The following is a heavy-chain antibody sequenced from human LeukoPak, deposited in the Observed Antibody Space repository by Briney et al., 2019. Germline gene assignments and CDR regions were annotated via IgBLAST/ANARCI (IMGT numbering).Heavy chain of an antibody. D-gene: IGHD4-11*01. V-gene: IGHV3-33*06. CDR2: IWSDGTNQ. J-gene: IGHJ4*02. Sequence: GGSLRLSFAASGFTFSHYGFHWVRQAPGKGLEWVAVIWSDGTNQFYADSVKGRFTISRNSSQKTVYLEMHSLRTEDTAMYYCAKDAQRGFDYSNSLEYWGPGTLVTVSS. CDR1: GFTFSHYG. CDR3: AKDAQRGFDYSNSLEY.